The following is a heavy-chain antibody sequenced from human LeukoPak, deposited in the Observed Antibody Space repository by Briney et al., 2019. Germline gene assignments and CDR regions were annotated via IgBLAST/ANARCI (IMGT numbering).Heavy chain of an antibody. CDR2: VDQDGSEK. J-gene: IGHJ4*02. V-gene: IGHV3-7*03. CDR1: GFTFSTYW. CDR3: ARSFDY. Sequence: GGSLRLSCAASGFTFSTYWMSRVRQAPGKGLEWVASVDQDGSEKYYVDSAKGRSTISRDNAKNSLYLQMNSLRAEDTAVYYCARSFDYWGQGTLVTVSS.